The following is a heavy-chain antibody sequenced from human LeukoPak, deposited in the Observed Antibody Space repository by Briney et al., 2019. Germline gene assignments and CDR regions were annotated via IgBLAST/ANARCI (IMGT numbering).Heavy chain of an antibody. CDR3: AKDKYYGSGSYIDY. CDR2: ISGSGGST. D-gene: IGHD3-10*01. Sequence: GGSLRLSCTASGFTFGDYAMSWVRQAPGKGLEWVSAISGSGGSTYYADSVKGRFTISRDNSKNTLYLQMNSLRAEDTAVYYCAKDKYYGSGSYIDYWGQGTLVTVSS. J-gene: IGHJ4*02. V-gene: IGHV3-23*01. CDR1: GFTFGDYA.